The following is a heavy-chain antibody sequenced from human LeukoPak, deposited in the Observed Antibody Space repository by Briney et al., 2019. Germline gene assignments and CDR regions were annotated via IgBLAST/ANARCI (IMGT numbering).Heavy chain of an antibody. Sequence: PGGSLRLSCAASGFTFSSYSMDWVRQAPGKGLEWVSSISSSSSYIYYADSVKGRFTSSRDNAKNSLYLQMNSLRADDTAVYYCARVSESYHDYWGQGTLVTVSS. CDR3: ARVSESYHDY. D-gene: IGHD1-26*01. CDR2: ISSSSSYI. CDR1: GFTFSSYS. V-gene: IGHV3-21*01. J-gene: IGHJ4*02.